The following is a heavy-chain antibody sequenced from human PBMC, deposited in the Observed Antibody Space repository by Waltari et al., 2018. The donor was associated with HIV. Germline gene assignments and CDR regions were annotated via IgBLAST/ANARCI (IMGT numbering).Heavy chain of an antibody. D-gene: IGHD6-19*01. Sequence: SGLTFSSYVLSWVRQAPGKGLEWVSAISVSGGRTYYADSVKGRFTISRDNSKNTLYLQMNSLRAEDTAVYYCAKRVAVAGARTFYGMDVWGQGTTVTVSS. CDR1: GLTFSSYV. CDR3: AKRVAVAGARTFYGMDV. J-gene: IGHJ6*02. V-gene: IGHV3-23*01. CDR2: ISVSGGRT.